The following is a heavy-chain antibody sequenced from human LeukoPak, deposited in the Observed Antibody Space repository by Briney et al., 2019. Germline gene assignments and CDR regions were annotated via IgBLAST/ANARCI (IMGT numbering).Heavy chain of an antibody. CDR2: IKEDGSKT. V-gene: IGHV3-7*03. D-gene: IGHD2-21*02. J-gene: IGHJ4*02. Sequence: GGSLRLSCVASGFTFGKYWMSWVRQAPGKGLEWVANIKEDGSKTYYVDAVKGRFTISRDNAKNSLYLQMNSLRAEDTALYYCARYVTALDYWGQGTLVTVSS. CDR3: ARYVTALDY. CDR1: GFTFGKYW.